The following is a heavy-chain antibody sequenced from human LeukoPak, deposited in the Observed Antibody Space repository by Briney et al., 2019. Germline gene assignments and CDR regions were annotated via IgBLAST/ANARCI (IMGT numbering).Heavy chain of an antibody. D-gene: IGHD3-3*01. CDR2: IYYSGST. Sequence: TLSLTCTVSGGSISSGDYYWSWIRQPPGKGLEWIGYIYYSGSTYYNPSLKSRVTISVDTSKNQFSLKLSSVTAADTAVYYCARLSSGRGNYDFWSGYSGGAFDIWGQGTMVTVSS. CDR3: ARLSSGRGNYDFWSGYSGGAFDI. J-gene: IGHJ3*02. CDR1: GGSISSGDYY. V-gene: IGHV4-30-4*08.